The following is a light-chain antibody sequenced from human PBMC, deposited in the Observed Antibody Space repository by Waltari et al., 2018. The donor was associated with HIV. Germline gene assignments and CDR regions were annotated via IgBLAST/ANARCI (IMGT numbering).Light chain of an antibody. CDR3: QQYGSSWT. CDR1: QSISSSY. J-gene: IGKJ1*01. CDR2: STS. V-gene: IGKV3-20*01. Sequence: EIVLTQSPGTLSLSPGEGATLSCRASQSISSSYLTWYQQKPGHAPRLLIYSTSNRATGIPDSFSGSGSGTDFTLTISRLEPEDFVVYYCQQYGSSWTFGQGTKVEIK.